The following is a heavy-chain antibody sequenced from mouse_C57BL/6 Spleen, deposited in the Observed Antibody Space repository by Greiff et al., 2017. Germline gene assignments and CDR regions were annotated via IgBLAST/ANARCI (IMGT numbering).Heavy chain of an antibody. Sequence: QVQLQQPGAELVKPGASVKLSCKASGYTFTSYWMQWVKQRPGQGLEWIGEIDPSDSYTTYNQKFKGKATLTVDTSSSTAYMQRSSLTSEDSAVYYCARNDYFYWYCDVWGTGTTVTVSS. V-gene: IGHV1-50*01. CDR1: GYTFTSYW. CDR2: IDPSDSYT. J-gene: IGHJ1*03. D-gene: IGHD2-4*01. CDR3: ARNDYFYWYCDV.